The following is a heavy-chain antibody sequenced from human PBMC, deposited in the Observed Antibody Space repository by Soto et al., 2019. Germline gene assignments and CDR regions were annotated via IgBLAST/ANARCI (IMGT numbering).Heavy chain of an antibody. Sequence: QVQLQESGPGLVKPSQTLSLTCTVSGGSISSGGYYWSWIRQHPGKGLEWIAYIYYSGSTYDNPSLKSRVTISVDTSKNQFSLKLSSVTAADTAVYYCARVRSCSGGRCYPRFDPWVQGTLVTVSS. CDR1: GGSISSGGYY. D-gene: IGHD2-15*01. J-gene: IGHJ5*02. CDR3: ARVRSCSGGRCYPRFDP. CDR2: IYYSGST. V-gene: IGHV4-31*03.